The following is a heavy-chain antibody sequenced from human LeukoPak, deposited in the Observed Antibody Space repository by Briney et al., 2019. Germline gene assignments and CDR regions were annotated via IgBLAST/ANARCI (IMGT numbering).Heavy chain of an antibody. CDR2: INPNSGGT. D-gene: IGHD3-22*01. CDR1: GYTFTGYY. J-gene: IGHJ4*02. Sequence: ASVKVSCKASGYTFTGYYMHWVRQAPGQGLEWMGRINPNSGGTNYAQKFQGRVTMTRDTSISTAYMELSRLRSDDTAVYYCARDLAVLGDSSGYRVDYWGQGTLVTVSS. CDR3: ARDLAVLGDSSGYRVDY. V-gene: IGHV1-2*06.